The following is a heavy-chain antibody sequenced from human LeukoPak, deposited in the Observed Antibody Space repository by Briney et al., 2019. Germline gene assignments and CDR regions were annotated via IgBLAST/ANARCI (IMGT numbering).Heavy chain of an antibody. V-gene: IGHV3-23*01. J-gene: IGHJ4*02. CDR2: ISGGGENT. CDR1: GFDFGGACG. D-gene: IGHD2-21*01. CDR3: AREAGCGGPFDY. Sequence: PGGSLRLSCAASGFDFGGACGMGWVRQAPEKGLEWVSTISGGGENTHYADSVKGRLTISRDNARNTLYLQIDSLRPEDTAMYYCAREAGCGGPFDYWGRGTLVTVSS.